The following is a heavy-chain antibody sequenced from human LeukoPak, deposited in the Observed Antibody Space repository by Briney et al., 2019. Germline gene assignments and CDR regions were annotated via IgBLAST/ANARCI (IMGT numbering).Heavy chain of an antibody. J-gene: IGHJ2*01. CDR3: ARSPREMATNNWYFDL. CDR1: GGSISSYY. Sequence: SETLSLTCTVSGGSISSYYWSWIRQPPGKGLEWIGYIYYSGSTNYIPSLKSRVTISVDTSKNQFSLKLSSVTAADTAVYYCARSPREMATNNWYFDLWGRGTLVTVSS. V-gene: IGHV4-59*01. D-gene: IGHD5-24*01. CDR2: IYYSGST.